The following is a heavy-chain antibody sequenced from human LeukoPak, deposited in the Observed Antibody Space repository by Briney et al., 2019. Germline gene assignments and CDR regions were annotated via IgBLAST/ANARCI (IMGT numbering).Heavy chain of an antibody. CDR1: GGSISSGGYY. CDR2: IYYSGST. J-gene: IGHJ6*02. V-gene: IGHV4-31*03. D-gene: IGHD5-18*01. Sequence: KTSETLSLTCTVSGGSISSGGYYWRWIRQHPGKGLEWIGYIYYSGSTYYNPPLKSRVTISVDTSKNQFSLKLSSVTAADTAVYYCARGPPAIQLWYYYYYGMDVWGQGTTVTVSS. CDR3: ARGPPAIQLWYYYYYGMDV.